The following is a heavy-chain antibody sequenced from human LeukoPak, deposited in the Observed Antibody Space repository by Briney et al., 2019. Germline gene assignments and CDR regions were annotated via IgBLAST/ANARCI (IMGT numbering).Heavy chain of an antibody. D-gene: IGHD2-2*02. V-gene: IGHV1-24*01. CDR2: FDPEDGET. Sequence: ASVKVFCKVSGYTLTELSMHWVRQAPGKGLEWMGGFDPEDGETIYAQKFQGRVTMTEDTSTDTAYMELSSLRSEDTAVYYCATGGGVVPAAILGLGAFDIWGQGTMVTVSS. J-gene: IGHJ3*02. CDR1: GYTLTELS. CDR3: ATGGGVVPAAILGLGAFDI.